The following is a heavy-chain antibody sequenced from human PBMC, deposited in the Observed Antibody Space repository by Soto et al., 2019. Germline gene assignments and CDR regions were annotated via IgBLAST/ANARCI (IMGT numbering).Heavy chain of an antibody. CDR1: GFTSSSYA. Sequence: LRLSCAASGFTSSSYALSWVRQAPGKGLEWVSAISGSGGSTYYADSVKGRFTISRDNSKNTLYLQMNSLRSEHTAVYYCATDLEPPPYYYYGMDVGGQGTTVTVS. J-gene: IGHJ6*02. V-gene: IGHV3-23*01. CDR2: ISGSGGST. CDR3: ATDLEPPPYYYYGMDV.